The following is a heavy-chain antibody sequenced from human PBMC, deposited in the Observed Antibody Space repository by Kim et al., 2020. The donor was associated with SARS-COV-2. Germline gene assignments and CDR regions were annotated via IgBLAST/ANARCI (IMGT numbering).Heavy chain of an antibody. D-gene: IGHD2-2*01. V-gene: IGHV1-3*01. CDR1: GYTFTSYA. Sequence: ASVKVSCKASGYTFTSYAIHWVRQAPGQRLEWMGWINAGNGNTKYSQKFQGRVTITRDTSASTAYMELSSLRSEDTAVYYCARDRLSLIVVVPAAIPFWDYWGQGTLVTVSS. CDR3: ARDRLSLIVVVPAAIPFWDY. CDR2: INAGNGNT. J-gene: IGHJ4*02.